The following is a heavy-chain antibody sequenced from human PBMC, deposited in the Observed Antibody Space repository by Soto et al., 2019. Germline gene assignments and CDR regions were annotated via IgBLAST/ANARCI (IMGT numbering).Heavy chain of an antibody. CDR3: VRDTMRASAAASLDY. V-gene: IGHV3-48*03. CDR1: GFTFSTYE. D-gene: IGHD2-2*01. J-gene: IGHJ4*02. Sequence: GGSLRLSCAASGFTFSTYEFNWVRQAPGRGLEWISYISVSGNIIKYAESVKGRFTISRDNADNSLHLHMSNLRVDDTALYFCVRDTMRASAAASLDYWGQGTQGTVS. CDR2: ISVSGNII.